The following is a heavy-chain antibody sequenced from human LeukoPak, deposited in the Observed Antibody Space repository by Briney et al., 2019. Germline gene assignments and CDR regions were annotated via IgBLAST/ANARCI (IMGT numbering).Heavy chain of an antibody. J-gene: IGHJ1*01. Sequence: PSETLSLTCSVSGGSMETPSHYWDWIRQSAGKGLEWIGRIYANGGTNYNPSLRSRVSMSVDTSKNQFSLKLTSVTAADTAIYYCARDFTRNSYAVAEFFHPWGQGTLVSVSS. D-gene: IGHD5-18*01. CDR3: ARDFTRNSYAVAEFFHP. CDR2: IYANGGT. CDR1: GGSMETPSHY. V-gene: IGHV4-4*07.